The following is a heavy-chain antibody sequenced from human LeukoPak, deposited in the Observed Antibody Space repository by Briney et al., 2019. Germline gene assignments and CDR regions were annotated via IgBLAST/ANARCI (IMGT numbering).Heavy chain of an antibody. J-gene: IGHJ4*02. Sequence: GGSLRFSCAASQFSFSSYSFNWDRQAPGQGLEWVASINKGATHVYYADSMRGSFTVSRDDAKSSLYLQMDSLGAEDTAVYHCVRLRRNSDPSGYYYYYYYWGRGTLVTVSS. CDR2: INKGATHV. CDR3: VRLRRNSDPSGYYYYYYY. CDR1: QFSFSSYS. D-gene: IGHD3-22*01. V-gene: IGHV3-21*01.